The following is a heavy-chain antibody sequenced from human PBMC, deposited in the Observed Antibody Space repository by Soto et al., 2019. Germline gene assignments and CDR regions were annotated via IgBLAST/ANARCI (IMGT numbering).Heavy chain of an antibody. CDR2: INPSGGST. D-gene: IGHD2-15*01. V-gene: IGHV1-46*01. CDR1: GYTFTSYY. J-gene: IGHJ5*02. Sequence: EASVKVSCKASGYTFTSYYMHWVRQAPGQGLEWMGIINPSGGSTSYAQKFQGRVTMTTDTSTSTAYMELRSLRSDDTAVYYCARCVKGYCQGWFDPWGQGTLVTVSS. CDR3: ARCVKGYCQGWFDP.